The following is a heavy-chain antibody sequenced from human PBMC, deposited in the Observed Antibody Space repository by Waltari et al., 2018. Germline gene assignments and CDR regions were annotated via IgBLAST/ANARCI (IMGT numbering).Heavy chain of an antibody. Sequence: QLQLQESGPGLVKPSETLSLTCTVSGGSISSSSYYWGWIRQPPGKGLEWIGSIYYSGSTYYNPSLKSRVTISVDTSKNQFSLKLSSVTAADTAVYYCARRRGVPAAIKDYFDYWGQGTLVTVSS. CDR3: ARRRGVPAAIKDYFDY. CDR1: GGSISSSSYY. J-gene: IGHJ4*02. CDR2: IYYSGST. D-gene: IGHD2-2*01. V-gene: IGHV4-39*01.